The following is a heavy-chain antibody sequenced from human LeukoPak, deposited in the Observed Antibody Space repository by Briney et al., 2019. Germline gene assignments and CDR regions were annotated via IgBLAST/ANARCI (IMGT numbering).Heavy chain of an antibody. CDR2: IKQDGSEK. J-gene: IGHJ4*02. Sequence: GSLRLSCVASGFPFSSYWMTWVRQAPGKGLEWVANIKQDGSEKYYVDSVKGRFTISRDNAKNSLYLQMNSLRAEDTAVYYCARDLDYGGTLDYWGQGTLVTVSS. D-gene: IGHD4-23*01. V-gene: IGHV3-7*01. CDR1: GFPFSSYW. CDR3: ARDLDYGGTLDY.